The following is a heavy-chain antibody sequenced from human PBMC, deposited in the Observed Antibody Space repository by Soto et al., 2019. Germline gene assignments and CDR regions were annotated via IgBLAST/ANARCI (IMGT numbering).Heavy chain of an antibody. V-gene: IGHV4-31*03. CDR3: ARATTAAVPDY. Sequence: QVQLQESGPGLVKPSQTLSLTCTVSGGSISSGGYYWSWIRQHPGKGLEWIGYIYYSGSTYYNPSIKSRVTISVDTAKTQFSLKLSSVTAADTAVYYCARATTAAVPDYWGQGTLVTVSS. D-gene: IGHD2-2*01. CDR2: IYYSGST. CDR1: GGSISSGGYY. J-gene: IGHJ4*02.